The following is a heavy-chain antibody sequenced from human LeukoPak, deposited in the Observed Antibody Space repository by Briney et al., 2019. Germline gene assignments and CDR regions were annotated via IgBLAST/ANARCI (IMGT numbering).Heavy chain of an antibody. CDR1: GGSISSYY. CDR2: IYYSGST. CDR3: ARGRRDGYNRMDY. J-gene: IGHJ4*02. V-gene: IGHV4-59*01. Sequence: SETLSLTCTVSGGSISSYYWSWIRQRPGKGLEWIGYIYYSGSTNYNPSLKSRVTISVDTSKNQFSLKLSSVTAADTAVYYCARGRRDGYNRMDYWGQGTLVTVSS. D-gene: IGHD5-24*01.